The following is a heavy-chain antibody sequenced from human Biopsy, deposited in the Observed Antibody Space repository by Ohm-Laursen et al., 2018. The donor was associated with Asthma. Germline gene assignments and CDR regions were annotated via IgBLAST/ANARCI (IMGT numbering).Heavy chain of an antibody. CDR2: IYSGGTS. Sequence: SLRLSCAASGFTVSRDHMFWVRQAPGKGLEWVSVIYSGGTSDTADSVRGRFTISRDSYKNTLYLQMDSLRAEDTAVYYCARGDSSGWSHYYFDYWGQGTLVTVSS. J-gene: IGHJ4*02. CDR1: GFTVSRDH. CDR3: ARGDSSGWSHYYFDY. D-gene: IGHD6-19*01. V-gene: IGHV3-53*01.